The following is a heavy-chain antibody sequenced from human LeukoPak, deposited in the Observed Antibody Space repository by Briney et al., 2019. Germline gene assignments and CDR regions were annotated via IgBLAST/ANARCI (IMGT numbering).Heavy chain of an antibody. D-gene: IGHD2-2*02. CDR1: GFTFSNYS. V-gene: IGHV3-30-3*01. Sequence: GGSLRLSCAASGFTFSNYSMHWVRQAPGKGLEWVVVISYDGNNKYYTESVKGRSTITRDNSKNTLYLQMNSLRAEDTAVYYCARTDCSSTSCYTGGVRFDPWGQGTLVIVSS. CDR3: ARTDCSSTSCYTGGVRFDP. CDR2: ISYDGNNK. J-gene: IGHJ5*02.